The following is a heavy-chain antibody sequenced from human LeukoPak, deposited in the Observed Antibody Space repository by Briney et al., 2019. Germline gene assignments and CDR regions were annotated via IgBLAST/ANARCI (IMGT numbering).Heavy chain of an antibody. CDR3: ARGVRGATGAFDI. CDR1: GFTFDDNG. CDR2: INWNGGST. J-gene: IGHJ3*02. V-gene: IGHV3-20*01. Sequence: PGGSLRLSCAASGFTFDDNGMSWVRQAPGKGLEWVSGINWNGGSTGYADSVKGRFTISRDNAKNSLYLQMNSLRAEDTALYHCARGVRGATGAFDIWGQGTMVTVSS. D-gene: IGHD3-10*01.